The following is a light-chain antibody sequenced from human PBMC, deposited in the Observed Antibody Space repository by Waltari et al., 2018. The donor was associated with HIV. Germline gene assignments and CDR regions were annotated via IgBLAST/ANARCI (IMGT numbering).Light chain of an antibody. CDR2: AAS. Sequence: DIQLTQSPSSLSASIGDRVTITCRASQSITNSLNWYQQKPGKAPHLLIYAASSLQSGVTFRFSGSGSGTDFTLTISSLQPEDFATYFCQQSYNTPYTFGQGTKLEIK. J-gene: IGKJ2*01. CDR3: QQSYNTPYT. V-gene: IGKV1-39*01. CDR1: QSITNS.